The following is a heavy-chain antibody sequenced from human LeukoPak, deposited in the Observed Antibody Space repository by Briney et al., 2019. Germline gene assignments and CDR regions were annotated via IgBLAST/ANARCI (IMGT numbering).Heavy chain of an antibody. CDR1: GGSISSYY. Sequence: SETLSLTCTVSGGSISSYYWSWIRQPPGKGLEWIGYIYYSGSTNYNPSLKSRVTISVDTSKNQFSLKLSSVTAADTAVYYCARSKTGTVAFDIWGQGTMVTVSS. V-gene: IGHV4-59*01. J-gene: IGHJ3*02. CDR2: IYYSGST. CDR3: ARSKTGTVAFDI.